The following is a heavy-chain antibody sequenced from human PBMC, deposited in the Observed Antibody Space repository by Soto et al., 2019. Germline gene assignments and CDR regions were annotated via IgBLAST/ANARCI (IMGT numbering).Heavy chain of an antibody. J-gene: IGHJ6*03. CDR1: GGSISNFY. V-gene: IGHV4-59*08. CDR2: VYYTGST. Sequence: SETLSLTSTVSGGSISNFYWSWIRQPTGKGLEWIGYVYYTGSTSYTPSLKRRVTFSADSSRGQFSLRLNSVTAADTAVYYCARTVLGPDLLADSFVDYYYYMDVWGQGTTVTVSS. D-gene: IGHD3-9*01. CDR3: ARTVLGPDLLADSFVDYYYYMDV.